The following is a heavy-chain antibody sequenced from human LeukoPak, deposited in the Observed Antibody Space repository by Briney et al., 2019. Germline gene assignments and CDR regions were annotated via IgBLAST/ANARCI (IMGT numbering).Heavy chain of an antibody. D-gene: IGHD4-23*01. V-gene: IGHV3-66*01. Sequence: GGSLRLSCAASGFTVSSNYMSWVRQAPGKGLEWVSVIYGIGTSTYYADSVKGRFTISRDKSQNTLFLQMNSLRAEDTAVYYCARDYYGGNSEVISWRFDLWGRGTLVRVSS. CDR3: ARDYYGGNSEVISWRFDL. CDR1: GFTVSSNY. J-gene: IGHJ2*01. CDR2: IYGIGTST.